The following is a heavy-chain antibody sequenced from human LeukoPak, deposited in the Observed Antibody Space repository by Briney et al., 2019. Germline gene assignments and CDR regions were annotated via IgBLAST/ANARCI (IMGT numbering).Heavy chain of an antibody. J-gene: IGHJ4*02. CDR2: ITTSGSI. CDR3: ANGLWLQWGDY. V-gene: IGHV3-23*01. D-gene: IGHD5-18*01. Sequence: PGGSLRLSCAASGFTFSSYAMTWVRQAPGKGLDWCSSITTSGSIYYAASVKGRFTVSRDNSKTTLYLQMNSLRAEDTAVYYCANGLWLQWGDYWGQGTLVTVSS. CDR1: GFTFSSYA.